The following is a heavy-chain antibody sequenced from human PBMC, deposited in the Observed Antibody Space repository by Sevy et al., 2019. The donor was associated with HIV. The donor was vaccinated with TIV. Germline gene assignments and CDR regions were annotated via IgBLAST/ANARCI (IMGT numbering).Heavy chain of an antibody. D-gene: IGHD3-22*01. CDR2: ISTSGSNR. J-gene: IGHJ3*02. CDR1: GFIFSSFE. Sequence: GGSLRLSCAASGFIFSSFEMNWVRQAPGKGLEWVSSISTSGSNRYYADSVKGRVTISRDNAKKSLYLQMNSLRAEDTAIYYCAKDVVVLIGDAFDIWGQGTMVTVSS. V-gene: IGHV3-48*03. CDR3: AKDVVVLIGDAFDI.